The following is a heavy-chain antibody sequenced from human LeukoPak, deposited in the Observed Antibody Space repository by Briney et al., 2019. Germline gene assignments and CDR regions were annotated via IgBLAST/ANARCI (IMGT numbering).Heavy chain of an antibody. Sequence: ASVKVSCKASGYTFTNYYMHWVRQAPGQGLEWMGWINPKSGGTHYAQKFQRRVTVTRDTSVNTAYMEVSSLRSDDTAVYFCARGLADMSNSGWSPFDYWGQGTLVTVSS. V-gene: IGHV1-2*02. J-gene: IGHJ4*02. CDR3: ARGLADMSNSGWSPFDY. CDR1: GYTFTNYY. D-gene: IGHD6-19*01. CDR2: INPKSGGT.